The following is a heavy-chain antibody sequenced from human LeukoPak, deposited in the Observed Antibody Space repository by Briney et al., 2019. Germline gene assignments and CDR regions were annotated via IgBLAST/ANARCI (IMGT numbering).Heavy chain of an antibody. D-gene: IGHD3-3*01. CDR2: IKSKTDGGTT. CDR1: GFTFSNAW. CDR3: TRFWSGYYRVSRPSTRNDY. J-gene: IGHJ4*02. Sequence: GGSLRLSCAASGFTFSNAWMSWVRQAPGKGLEWVGRIKSKTDGGTTDYAAPVKGRFTISRDDSKNTLYLQMNSLKTEDTAVYYCTRFWSGYYRVSRPSTRNDYWGQGTLVTVSS. V-gene: IGHV3-15*01.